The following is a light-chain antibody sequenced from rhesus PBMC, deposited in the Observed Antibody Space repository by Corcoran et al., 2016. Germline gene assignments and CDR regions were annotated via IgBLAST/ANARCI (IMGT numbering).Light chain of an antibody. CDR1: QGIKYY. CDR2: DAS. CDR3: QQYDNSPLT. J-gene: IGKJ4*01. Sequence: DIQMTQSPSSLSASVGDRVTITCRASQGIKYYLSWYQRKPGKAPKSLVYDASSLETGVPSRFSGSGSGTDYRLTISSLQPEDIATYYRQQYDNSPLTFGGGSKVEIK. V-gene: IGKV1-66*01.